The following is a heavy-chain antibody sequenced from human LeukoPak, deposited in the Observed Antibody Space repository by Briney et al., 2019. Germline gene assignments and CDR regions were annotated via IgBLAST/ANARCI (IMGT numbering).Heavy chain of an antibody. CDR2: ISGSGGST. J-gene: IGHJ4*02. CDR1: GFTFSSYA. CDR3: TKDEAVEGIRTDY. D-gene: IGHD6-19*01. V-gene: IGHV3-23*01. Sequence: QPGGSLRLSRAASGFTFSSYAMSWVRQAPGKGLEWVSSISGSGGSTFYADSVKGRFTISRDNPKKKLFLQVNSLRAEDTAVYYCTKDEAVEGIRTDYWGQGTLVTVSS.